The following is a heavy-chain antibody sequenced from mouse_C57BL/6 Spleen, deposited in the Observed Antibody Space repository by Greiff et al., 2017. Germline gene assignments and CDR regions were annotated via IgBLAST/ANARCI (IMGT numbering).Heavy chain of an antibody. D-gene: IGHD3-3*01. CDR1: GFTFSDYG. CDR3: ARRGMGQEYYFDY. Sequence: EVHLVESGGGLVQPGASLKLSCAASGFTFSDYGMAWVRQAPRKGPEWVAFISNLAYSIYYADTLTGRFTISRENAKNTLYLEMSSLRSEDTAMYYCARRGMGQEYYFDYWGQGTTLTVSS. J-gene: IGHJ2*01. V-gene: IGHV5-15*04. CDR2: ISNLAYSI.